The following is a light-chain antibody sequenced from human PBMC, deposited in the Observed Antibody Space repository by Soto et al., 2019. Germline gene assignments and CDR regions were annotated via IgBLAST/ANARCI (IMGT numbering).Light chain of an antibody. V-gene: IGKV1-5*01. CDR3: QQFHSFSRT. CDR2: DAS. J-gene: IGKJ1*01. Sequence: DIQITQSPSTLSASVGDRVTMTCRASQTISTWLAWYQQKPGKAPNLLIYDASTLESGVPSRFSGSGSGTEFTLTISSLQPEDFATYYCQQFHSFSRTFGQGTKVDIK. CDR1: QTISTW.